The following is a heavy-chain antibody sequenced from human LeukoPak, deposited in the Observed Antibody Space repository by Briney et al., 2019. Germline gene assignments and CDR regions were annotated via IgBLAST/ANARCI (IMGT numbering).Heavy chain of an antibody. J-gene: IGHJ6*03. Sequence: ASVKVSCKASGYTFTGYYMHWVRQAPGQGLEWMGWINPNSGGTNYAQKFQGRVTMTRDTSISTAYMELSRLRSDDTAVYYCARDQWARQFDYYYYMDVWGKGTTVTISS. CDR1: GYTFTGYY. CDR3: ARDQWARQFDYYYYMDV. CDR2: INPNSGGT. D-gene: IGHD1-26*01. V-gene: IGHV1-2*02.